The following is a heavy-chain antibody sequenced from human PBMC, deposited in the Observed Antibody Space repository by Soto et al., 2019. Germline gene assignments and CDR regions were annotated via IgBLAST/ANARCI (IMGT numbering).Heavy chain of an antibody. CDR1: GFTFSSYG. D-gene: IGHD3-16*02. Sequence: GGSLRLSCAASGFTFSSYGMHWVRQAPGKGLEWVAVIWYDGSNKYYADSVKGRFTISRDNSKNTLYLQMNSLRAEDTAVYYCAREYRQVSPYYYYYGMDVWGQGTTVTVSS. V-gene: IGHV3-33*01. CDR2: IWYDGSNK. J-gene: IGHJ6*02. CDR3: AREYRQVSPYYYYYGMDV.